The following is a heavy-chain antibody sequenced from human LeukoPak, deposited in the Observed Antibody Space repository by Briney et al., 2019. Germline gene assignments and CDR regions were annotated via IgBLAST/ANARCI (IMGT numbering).Heavy chain of an antibody. J-gene: IGHJ4*02. CDR3: ARDHRGVRDYFDY. Sequence: GGSLRLSCAASGFTFQNYAMSWVRQAPGKGLEWASSISGSGPSTDYADSVKGRFTISRDKSKNTLYLQMNSLRAEDTAVYYCARDHRGVRDYFDYWGQGTLVTVSS. V-gene: IGHV3-23*01. CDR2: ISGSGPST. D-gene: IGHD3-10*01. CDR1: GFTFQNYA.